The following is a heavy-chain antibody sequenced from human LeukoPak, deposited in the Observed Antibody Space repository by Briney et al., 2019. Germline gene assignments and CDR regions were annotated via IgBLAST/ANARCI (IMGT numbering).Heavy chain of an antibody. CDR3: ARVGRGYSYGIDY. CDR2: INSDGSST. Sequence: PGGSLRLSCAASGFTFSNHGMNWVRQAPGKGLEWVSRINSDGSSTSYADSVKGRFTISRDNAKNTLYLQMDSLRAEDTAVYYCARVGRGYSYGIDYWGQGTLVTVSS. D-gene: IGHD5-18*01. V-gene: IGHV3-74*01. CDR1: GFTFSNHG. J-gene: IGHJ4*02.